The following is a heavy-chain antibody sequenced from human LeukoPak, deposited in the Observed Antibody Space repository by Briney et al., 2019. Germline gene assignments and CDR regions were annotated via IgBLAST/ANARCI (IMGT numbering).Heavy chain of an antibody. CDR3: ARPGLTAAAGALDGMDV. V-gene: IGHV3-7*01. Sequence: GGSLRLSCAASGFTVSDYWMNWVRQAPGKGLEWVANIRQDGGEKYYGDSVKGRFTISRDNAKNSLFLQMHSLRAEDAAVYYCARPGLTAAAGALDGMDVWGQGTTVTVSS. J-gene: IGHJ6*02. CDR1: GFTVSDYW. CDR2: IRQDGGEK. D-gene: IGHD6-13*01.